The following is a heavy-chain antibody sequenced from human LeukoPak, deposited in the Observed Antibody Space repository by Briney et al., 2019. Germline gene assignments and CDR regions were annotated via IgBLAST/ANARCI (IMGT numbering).Heavy chain of an antibody. CDR3: ARVVSDFWSGHWDFDY. D-gene: IGHD3-3*01. J-gene: IGHJ4*02. CDR1: GGSIRNYY. Sequence: PSETLSLTCTVSGGSIRNYYWNWIRQPPGKELEWVGYIYYSGSTKYNTSLKNRVIISVDTSKNQFSLKLSSVTAADTAVYYCARVVSDFWSGHWDFDYWGQGTLVTVSS. V-gene: IGHV4-59*01. CDR2: IYYSGST.